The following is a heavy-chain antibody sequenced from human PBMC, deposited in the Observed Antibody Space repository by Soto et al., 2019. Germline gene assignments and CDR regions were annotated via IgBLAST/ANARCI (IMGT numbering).Heavy chain of an antibody. J-gene: IGHJ4*02. CDR3: ARGPGYCSGGSCYSNWDY. V-gene: IGHV1-69*01. CDR1: GGTFSSYA. CDR2: IIPIFGTA. D-gene: IGHD2-15*01. Sequence: QVQLVQSGAEVTKHGSSVKVSCKASGGTFSSYAISWVRQAPGQGLEWMGGIIPIFGTANYAQKFQGRVTITADESTSTAYMELSSLRSEDTAVYYCARGPGYCSGGSCYSNWDYWGQGTLVTVSS.